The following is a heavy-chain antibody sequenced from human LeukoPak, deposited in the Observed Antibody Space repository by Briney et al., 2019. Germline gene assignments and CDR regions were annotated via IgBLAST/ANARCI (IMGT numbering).Heavy chain of an antibody. Sequence: TGGSLRLSCAASGFTFSNYAMSWVRQAPGKGLEWVSAISGSGGSTYYADSVKGRLTISRDNSKNTLYLQMNTLRVEDTAVYYCARGLYSSSTWGQGTLVTVSS. D-gene: IGHD6-6*01. CDR1: GFTFSNYA. J-gene: IGHJ4*02. CDR2: ISGSGGST. V-gene: IGHV3-23*01. CDR3: ARGLYSSST.